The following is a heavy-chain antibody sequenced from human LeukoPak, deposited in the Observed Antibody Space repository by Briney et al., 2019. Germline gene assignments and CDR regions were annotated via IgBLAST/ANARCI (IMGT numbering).Heavy chain of an antibody. V-gene: IGHV4-61*02. D-gene: IGHD6-6*01. CDR1: GGSISSGSYY. CDR3: ARFTSRDAFDI. Sequence: SETLSLTCTVSGGSISSGSYYWSWIRQPAGKGLEWIGRIYTSGSTNYNPSLKSRVTISVDTSKNQFSLKLSSVTAADTAVYYCARFTSRDAFDIWGQGTMVTVSS. CDR2: IYTSGST. J-gene: IGHJ3*02.